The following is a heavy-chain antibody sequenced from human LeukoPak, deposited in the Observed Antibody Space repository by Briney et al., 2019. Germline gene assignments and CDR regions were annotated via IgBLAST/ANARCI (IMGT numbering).Heavy chain of an antibody. J-gene: IGHJ3*02. CDR1: GGSISSSGYY. Sequence: SDTLSLTCTVSGGSISSSGYYWGWIRQPPGKGLEWIGSIYYGGSTYYNPSLESRVTISVDTSKNQFSLQLNSVTAADTAVYYCARDISGVSHVFDIGGQGTMVTVSS. V-gene: IGHV4-39*07. CDR2: IYYGGST. CDR3: ARDISGVSHVFDI. D-gene: IGHD3-3*02.